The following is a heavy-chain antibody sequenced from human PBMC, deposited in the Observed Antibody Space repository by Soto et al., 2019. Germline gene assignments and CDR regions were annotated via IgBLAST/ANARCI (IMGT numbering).Heavy chain of an antibody. Sequence: GGSLRLSCAASGFTVSSNYMSWVRQAPGKGLEWVSVIYSGGSTYYADSVKGRFTISRDNSKNTLYLQMNSLRAEDTAVYYCARGRGNWNDPFDYWGQGTLVTVSS. CDR2: IYSGGST. J-gene: IGHJ4*02. CDR3: ARGRGNWNDPFDY. CDR1: GFTVSSNY. D-gene: IGHD1-20*01. V-gene: IGHV3-66*01.